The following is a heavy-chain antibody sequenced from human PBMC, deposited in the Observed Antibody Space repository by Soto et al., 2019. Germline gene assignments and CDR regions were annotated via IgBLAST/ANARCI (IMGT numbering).Heavy chain of an antibody. CDR2: ISAYNGNT. CDR1: GYTFTSYG. J-gene: IGHJ6*02. CDR3: ARGIVVVVAATPPPHYYYYGMYV. D-gene: IGHD2-15*01. V-gene: IGHV1-18*01. Sequence: GASVKVSCKASGYTFTSYGISWVRQAPGQGLEWMGWISAYNGNTNYAQKLQGRVTMTTDTSTSTAYMELRSLRSDDTAVYYCARGIVVVVAATPPPHYYYYGMYVWGQGTTVTVS.